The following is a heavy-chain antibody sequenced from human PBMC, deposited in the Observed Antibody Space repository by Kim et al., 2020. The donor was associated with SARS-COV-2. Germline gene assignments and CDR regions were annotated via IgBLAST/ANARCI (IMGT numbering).Heavy chain of an antibody. CDR1: GDTFSNYA. CDR3: TRASSRSLLQRDVYFEF. J-gene: IGHJ4*02. Sequence: SVKVSCKASGDTFSNYAINWVRRAPGQGLEWMGGIIPMFGTAKYAQALQGRVTFTADESTTTAYMELSRLTSEDTALYYCTRASSRSLLQRDVYFEFWGQGTLVTVSA. CDR2: IIPMFGTA. D-gene: IGHD1-1*01. V-gene: IGHV1-69*13.